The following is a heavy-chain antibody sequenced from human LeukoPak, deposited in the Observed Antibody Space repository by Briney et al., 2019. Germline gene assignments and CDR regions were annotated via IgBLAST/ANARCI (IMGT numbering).Heavy chain of an antibody. J-gene: IGHJ4*02. CDR1: GYTFNGYY. CDR2: INPNSGGT. V-gene: IGHV1-2*02. Sequence: ASVKVSCKASGYTFNGYYMHWVRQAPGQGLEWMGWINPNSGGTNYAQKFQGRVTMTRDTSISTAYMELSRLRSDDTAVYYCARDGYYDILTGTDFWGQGTLVTVSS. CDR3: ARDGYYDILTGTDF. D-gene: IGHD3-9*01.